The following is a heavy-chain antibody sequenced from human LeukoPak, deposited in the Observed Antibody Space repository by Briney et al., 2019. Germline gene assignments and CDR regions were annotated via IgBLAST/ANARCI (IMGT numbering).Heavy chain of an antibody. Sequence: GESLKISCKGSGYTFTSYWIGWVRQMPGKGLEWMGIIYPGDSDTRYSPSFQGQVTMSADKSISTAYLQWSSLKASDTAMYYCARHSKQQLDNWFDPWGQGTLVTVSS. J-gene: IGHJ5*02. CDR3: ARHSKQQLDNWFDP. D-gene: IGHD6-13*01. CDR2: IYPGDSDT. V-gene: IGHV5-51*01. CDR1: GYTFTSYW.